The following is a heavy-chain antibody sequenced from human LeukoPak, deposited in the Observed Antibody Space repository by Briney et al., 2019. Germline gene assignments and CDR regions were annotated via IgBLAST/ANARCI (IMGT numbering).Heavy chain of an antibody. CDR2: ISSSSSTI. CDR1: GFTFSSYS. CDR3: ARDGPGGIVGATVDY. V-gene: IGHV3-48*01. Sequence: PGGSLRLSCAASGFTFSSYSMNWVRQARGKGVEGVSYISSSSSTIYYADCVKGRFTISRENEKNSLYLQMNSLSAEDTAVYYCARDGPGGIVGATVDYWGQGTLVTVSS. D-gene: IGHD1-26*01. J-gene: IGHJ4*02.